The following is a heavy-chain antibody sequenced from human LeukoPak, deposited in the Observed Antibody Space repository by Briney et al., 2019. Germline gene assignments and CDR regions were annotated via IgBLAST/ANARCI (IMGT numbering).Heavy chain of an antibody. V-gene: IGHV4-59*01. Sequence: SETLSLTCTVSGGSISSYYWSWIRQPPGKGLEWIGYIYYSGSTNYNPSLKSRVTISVDTSKNQFSLKLSSVTAADTAVYYCASGPQFYYYYMDVWGKGTTVTVSS. CDR1: GGSISSYY. J-gene: IGHJ6*03. CDR2: IYYSGST. CDR3: ASGPQFYYYYMDV.